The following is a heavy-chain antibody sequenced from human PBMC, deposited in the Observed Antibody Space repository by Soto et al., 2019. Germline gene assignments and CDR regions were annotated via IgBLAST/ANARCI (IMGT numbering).Heavy chain of an antibody. J-gene: IGHJ3*01. V-gene: IGHV3-11*01. CDR3: ARGGCGSTSCYRDAFDV. CDR2: ISGSGNNI. CDR1: GFTFSDHY. D-gene: IGHD2-2*01. Sequence: GGSLRLSCEASGFTFSDHYMSWIRQAPGQGLEWVSYISGSGNNIYYADSVKGRFTISRDDAKNSLFLQMNSLRADDTAVYYCARGGCGSTSCYRDAFDVWGQGTMVTVSS.